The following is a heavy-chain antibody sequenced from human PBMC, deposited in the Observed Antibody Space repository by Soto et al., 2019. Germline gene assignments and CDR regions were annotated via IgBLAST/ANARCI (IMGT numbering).Heavy chain of an antibody. Sequence: EVQLVESGGGLVKPGGSLRLSCAASGFTFRTYSMNWVRQAPGKGLEWVSGTSSDSRYIYYADSVKGRFTISRDNAYNILYLQMNSLRAEDTAVYYCARDLGAATGAVFLDYWGQGTLVTVSS. CDR2: TSSDSRYI. V-gene: IGHV3-21*02. J-gene: IGHJ4*02. CDR3: ARDLGAATGAVFLDY. D-gene: IGHD6-13*01. CDR1: GFTFRTYS.